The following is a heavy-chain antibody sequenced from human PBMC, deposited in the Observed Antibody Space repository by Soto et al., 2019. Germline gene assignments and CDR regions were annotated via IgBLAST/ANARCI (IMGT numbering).Heavy chain of an antibody. CDR1: GGSFSGYY. CDR2: INHSGST. D-gene: IGHD2-2*01. Sequence: PSETLSLTCAVYGGSFSGYYWTWIRQPPGTGLEWIGEINHSGSTNYNPSLKSRVTISVDTSKNQFSLKLTSVTAADTAVYFCARNDEGGSRLWGQGTLVTVSS. J-gene: IGHJ4*02. CDR3: ARNDEGGSRL. V-gene: IGHV4-34*01.